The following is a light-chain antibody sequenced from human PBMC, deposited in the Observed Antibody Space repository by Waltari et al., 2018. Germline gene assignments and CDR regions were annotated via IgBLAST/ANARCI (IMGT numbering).Light chain of an antibody. J-gene: IGKJ4*01. Sequence: IVLPQSPPTLSLSPGERAPLSCRASQSISNYLAWYQQKPGQAPRLLIYDTSNRATGIPTRFSGSGFGTDFTLTISSLEPEDFAIYYCQQRRNWPLTFGGGTKVEIK. CDR2: DTS. CDR3: QQRRNWPLT. V-gene: IGKV3-11*01. CDR1: QSISNY.